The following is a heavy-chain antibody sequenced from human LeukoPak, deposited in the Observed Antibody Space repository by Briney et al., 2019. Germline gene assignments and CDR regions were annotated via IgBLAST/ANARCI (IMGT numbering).Heavy chain of an antibody. CDR1: GFTFSNYV. D-gene: IGHD3-22*01. CDR3: AKVSGITTL. CDR2: ISGSGGST. V-gene: IGHV3-23*01. J-gene: IGHJ4*02. Sequence: TGGSLRLSCSASGFTFSNYVMIWVRQAPGKGLEWVSSISGSGGSTYYADSVKGRFTISRDNSKNTLYLQMNSLRAEDTAVYYCAKVSGITTLWGQGTLVTVSS.